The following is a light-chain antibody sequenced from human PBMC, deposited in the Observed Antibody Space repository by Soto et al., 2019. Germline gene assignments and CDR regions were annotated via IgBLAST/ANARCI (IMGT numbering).Light chain of an antibody. Sequence: EIVLTQSPATLSLSPGERATLSCRASQSVSSYLAWYQQKPGQAPRLLIYDASNRATGIPARFSGSGSGTDFTLTISSLEPEDFALYYCQQRSNFITFGQGTRLEIK. V-gene: IGKV3-11*01. CDR2: DAS. CDR3: QQRSNFIT. CDR1: QSVSSY. J-gene: IGKJ5*01.